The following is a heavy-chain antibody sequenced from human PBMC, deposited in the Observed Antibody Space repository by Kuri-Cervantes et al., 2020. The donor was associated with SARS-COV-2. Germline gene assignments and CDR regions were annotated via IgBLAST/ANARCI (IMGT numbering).Heavy chain of an antibody. D-gene: IGHD5/OR15-5a*01. Sequence: GESLKISCAASGFTFDDYGMSWVRRAPGKGLEWVSSISSRSGYIYYSGSIKGRFTISRDNAKNSLYLQMNSLRPEDTAVYYCAREDGVYDSGERAIIHFDYWGQGALVTVSS. CDR3: AREDGVYDSGERAIIHFDY. CDR2: ISSRSGYI. J-gene: IGHJ4*02. V-gene: IGHV3-21*01. CDR1: GFTFDDYG.